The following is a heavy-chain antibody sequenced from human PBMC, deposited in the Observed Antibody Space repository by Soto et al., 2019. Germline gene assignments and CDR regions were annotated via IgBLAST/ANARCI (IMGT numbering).Heavy chain of an antibody. D-gene: IGHD6-19*01. J-gene: IGHJ4*02. CDR1: GFTFSSYS. Sequence: SLRLSCAASGFTFSSYSMNWVRQAPGKGLEWVSYISSSSSTKYYADSVKGRFTISRDNAKNSLYLQMNSLRDEDTALYYCARDLSSGWSPSDYWGQGTLVTVSS. CDR3: ARDLSSGWSPSDY. V-gene: IGHV3-48*02. CDR2: ISSSSSTK.